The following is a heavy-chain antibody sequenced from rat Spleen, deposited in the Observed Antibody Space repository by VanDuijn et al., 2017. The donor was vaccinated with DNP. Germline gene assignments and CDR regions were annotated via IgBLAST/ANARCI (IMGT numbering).Heavy chain of an antibody. V-gene: IGHV3-3*01. D-gene: IGHD4-4*01. CDR3: AVQLGVFDY. Sequence: EVQLQESGPGLVKPSQSLSLTCSVTGYSITSNFKWTWIRKFPGNELEWMGYINNAGSTNYNPSLKSRFSITRDTSKNQFFLQVNSVRNEDTATYYCAVQLGVFDYWGHGVMVIVSS. CDR2: INNAGST. CDR1: GYSITSNFK. J-gene: IGHJ2*01.